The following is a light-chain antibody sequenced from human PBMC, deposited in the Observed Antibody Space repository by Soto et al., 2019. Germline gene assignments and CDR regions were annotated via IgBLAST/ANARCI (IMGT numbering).Light chain of an antibody. CDR1: QSISTY. Sequence: ILLTQSPYPLSACFGDRVAMTSLASQSISTYLNWYQQKPGKAPKVLIYAASNLQIGVPPRCSGSGSGSHFTLTINSLQPEDFATYYCQQSYNTPRTFGQGTKVDIK. CDR2: AAS. V-gene: IGKV1-39*01. CDR3: QQSYNTPRT. J-gene: IGKJ1*01.